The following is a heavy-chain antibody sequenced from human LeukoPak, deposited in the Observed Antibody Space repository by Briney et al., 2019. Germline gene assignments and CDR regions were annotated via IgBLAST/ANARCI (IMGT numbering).Heavy chain of an antibody. V-gene: IGHV1-24*01. CDR2: IDPEDGET. Sequence: ASVKVSCKVSVYTLTELTMHWVRQAPGTGLEWMGGIDPEDGETIYAQNFQGRVTMTEDTSTDTAYMELSSLRSEDTAVYYCATDSIRGHFDWSIQPIQHWGQGTLVTVSS. CDR3: ATDSIRGHFDWSIQPIQH. CDR1: VYTLTELT. J-gene: IGHJ1*01. D-gene: IGHD3-9*01.